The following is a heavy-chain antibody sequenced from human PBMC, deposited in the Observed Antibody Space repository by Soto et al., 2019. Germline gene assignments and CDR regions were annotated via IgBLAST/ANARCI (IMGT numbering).Heavy chain of an antibody. CDR2: IYHSGTT. CDR1: GGSISSSNW. D-gene: IGHD3-10*01. CDR3: STRFSDLGSYEY. J-gene: IGHJ4*03. V-gene: IGHV4-4*02. Sequence: SETLSLTCGVSGGSISSSNWWPWVRQAPGKGLEWIGEIYHSGTTNYIPSLKSRVTISVDKSKNQFSLELTSVTAADTAVYYCSTRFSDLGSYEYWGQGTLVTVSS.